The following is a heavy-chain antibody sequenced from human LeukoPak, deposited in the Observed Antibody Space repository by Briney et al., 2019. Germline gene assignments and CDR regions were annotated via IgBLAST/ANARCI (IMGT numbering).Heavy chain of an antibody. Sequence: SETLSLTCTVSGGSISFTSYYWSWIRQPPGKGLEWIGYVYYSGSTTYNPSLKSRVTISVDTSKNQFSLKLNSVTAADSAVYYCARADYYGLSDSWGQGTLVTVSS. D-gene: IGHD3-10*01. CDR3: ARADYYGLSDS. J-gene: IGHJ4*02. CDR1: GGSISFTSYY. CDR2: VYYSGST. V-gene: IGHV4-61*01.